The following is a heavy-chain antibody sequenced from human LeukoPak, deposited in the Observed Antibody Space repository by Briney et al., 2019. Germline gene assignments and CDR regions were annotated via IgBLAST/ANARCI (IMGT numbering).Heavy chain of an antibody. CDR1: GYTFTSYG. CDR2: ISAYNGNT. D-gene: IGHD3-3*01. J-gene: IGHJ5*02. CDR3: ATTLRFLEWLSRFDP. V-gene: IGHV1-18*01. Sequence: GASVKVSCKASGYTFTSYGISWVRQAPGQGLEWMGWISAYNGNTNYAQKLQGRVTMTTDTSTSTAYMELSSLRSEDTAVYYCATTLRFLEWLSRFDPWGQGTLVTVSS.